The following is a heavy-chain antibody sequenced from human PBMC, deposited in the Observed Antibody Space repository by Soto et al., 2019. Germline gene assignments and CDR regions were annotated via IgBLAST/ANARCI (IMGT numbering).Heavy chain of an antibody. V-gene: IGHV3-23*01. Sequence: GGSLRLSCAASGFTFSSYAMSWVCQAPGKGLEWVSLITGSGGDTYYADSVKARFTISSDNSRNTLYLQMNSLRAEDTAVYYCAKAAGSSWGTEHFQHWGQGTLVTVSS. D-gene: IGHD6-13*01. CDR2: ITGSGGDT. CDR3: AKAAGSSWGTEHFQH. CDR1: GFTFSSYA. J-gene: IGHJ1*01.